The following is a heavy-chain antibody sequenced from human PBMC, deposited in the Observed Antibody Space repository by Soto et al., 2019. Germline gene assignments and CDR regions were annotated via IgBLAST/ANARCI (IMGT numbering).Heavy chain of an antibody. J-gene: IGHJ6*02. CDR1: GFSVSSNY. CDR2: HYSGGST. CDR3: ARDTGFGELYYYYGMDV. D-gene: IGHD3-10*01. V-gene: IGHV3-53*01. Sequence: PGGSLRLSCAISGFSVSSNYLSWVRQAPGKGLEWVSVHYSGGSTYYADSVQGRFTISRDKSNNTLYLQMRRVRAEDTAVYYCARDTGFGELYYYYGMDVWGQGTTVTVSS.